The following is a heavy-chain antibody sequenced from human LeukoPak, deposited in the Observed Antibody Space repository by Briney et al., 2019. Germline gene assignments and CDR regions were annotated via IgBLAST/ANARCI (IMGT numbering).Heavy chain of an antibody. V-gene: IGHV3-21*01. J-gene: IGHJ6*03. CDR3: ARGCLYCSTYYYYMDV. CDR2: ISSSSSYI. Sequence: GGSLRLSCAASGFTFSSYSMNWVRPAPGKGLEWVSSISSSSSYIYYADSVKGRFTISRDNAKNSLYLQMNSLRAEDTAVYYCARGCLYCSTYYYYMDVWGKGTTVTVSS. D-gene: IGHD2-2*01. CDR1: GFTFSSYS.